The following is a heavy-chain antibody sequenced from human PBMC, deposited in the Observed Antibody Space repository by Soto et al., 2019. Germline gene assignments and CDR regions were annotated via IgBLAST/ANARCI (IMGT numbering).Heavy chain of an antibody. Sequence: QVQLVQSGAEVKKPGSSVKVSCKASVGTFSSYAISWVRQAPGQGLEWMGGIIPIFGTANYAQKFQGRVTTTANESTRTAYMELSSLRSEDTAVYYCASQGIEAGYCISTSCYGWFDPWGQGTLVTVSS. CDR1: VGTFSSYA. V-gene: IGHV1-69*12. D-gene: IGHD2-2*01. CDR3: ASQGIEAGYCISTSCYGWFDP. CDR2: IIPIFGTA. J-gene: IGHJ5*02.